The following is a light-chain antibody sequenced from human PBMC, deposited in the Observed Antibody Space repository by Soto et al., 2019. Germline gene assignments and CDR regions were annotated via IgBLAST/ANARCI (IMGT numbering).Light chain of an antibody. CDR2: DAS. Sequence: EIVLTQSPGTLSLSPGERATLSCRASQSVSSNYLAWYQQKPGQAPRLLIYDASRRATDIPDRFSGSGSGTEFTLTIGSLQSEDFAVYYCQQYNNWPRTFGQGTKVDIK. CDR3: QQYNNWPRT. V-gene: IGKV3-20*01. J-gene: IGKJ1*01. CDR1: QSVSSNY.